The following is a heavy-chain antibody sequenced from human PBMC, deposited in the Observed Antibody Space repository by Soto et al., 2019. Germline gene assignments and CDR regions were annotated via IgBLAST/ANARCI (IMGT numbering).Heavy chain of an antibody. J-gene: IGHJ4*02. Sequence: ESLKISCQGSGYSFTNYWIAWVRQTPGKGLEWMGVIYPGDSDTRYSPSFQGQVSISADKSISTAYLQWSSLKASDTAMYYCARRGIAMEYSDYWGRGTLVTVSS. CDR2: IYPGDSDT. CDR3: ARRGIAMEYSDY. V-gene: IGHV5-51*01. D-gene: IGHD6-19*01. CDR1: GYSFTNYW.